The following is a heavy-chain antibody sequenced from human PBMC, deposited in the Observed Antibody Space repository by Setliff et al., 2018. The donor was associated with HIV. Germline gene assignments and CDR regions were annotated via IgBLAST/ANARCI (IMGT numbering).Heavy chain of an antibody. Sequence: GGSLRLSCAASGFTHSSNEMSWVRQAPGKGLEWVSSISSGSAYNADSMKGRFTISRDNARNSLYLQMNSLRAEDTAVYYCATRFSNSWAFDYWGQGTLVTVSS. D-gene: IGHD2-2*01. V-gene: IGHV3-21*01. CDR1: GFTHSSNE. CDR2: ISSGSA. CDR3: ATRFSNSWAFDY. J-gene: IGHJ4*02.